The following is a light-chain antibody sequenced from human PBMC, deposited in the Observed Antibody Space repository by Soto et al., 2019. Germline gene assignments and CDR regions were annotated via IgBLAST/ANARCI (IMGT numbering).Light chain of an antibody. CDR3: QQYNNWPQT. V-gene: IGKV3-15*01. J-gene: IGKJ1*01. CDR1: QSVSSN. CDR2: SAS. Sequence: EIVVTQSPATLSVSPGERATLSCRASQSVSSNLAWYQQKPGQAPRLLIYSASTRATGIPARFSGSGSGTEFTLTISSLQSEDFAVYYCQQYNNWPQTFGQGTKVDIK.